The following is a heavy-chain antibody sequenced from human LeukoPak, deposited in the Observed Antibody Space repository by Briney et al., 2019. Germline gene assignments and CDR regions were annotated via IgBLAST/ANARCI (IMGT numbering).Heavy chain of an antibody. CDR1: GGSISSSNW. Sequence: SETLSLTCAVSGGSISSSNWWSWVRQPPGKGLEWIGEIYHSGSTNYNPSLKSRVTISVDKSMNQFSLKLSSVTAADTAVYYCARVRCSSTSCYADYWGQGTLVTVSS. CDR3: ARVRCSSTSCYADY. D-gene: IGHD2-2*01. CDR2: IYHSGST. J-gene: IGHJ4*02. V-gene: IGHV4-4*02.